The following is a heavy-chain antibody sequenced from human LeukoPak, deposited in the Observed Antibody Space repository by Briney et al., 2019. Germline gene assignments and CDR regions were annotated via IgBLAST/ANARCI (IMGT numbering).Heavy chain of an antibody. J-gene: IGHJ1*01. CDR2: INPNSGGT. V-gene: IGHV1-2*02. D-gene: IGHD6-19*01. CDR3: ARSGSSGARAHFQH. CDR1: GYTFTGYY. Sequence: GASVKVSCKASGYTFTGYYMRWVRQAPGQGLEWMGWINPNSGGTNYAQKFQGRVTMTRDTSISTAYMELSRLRSDDTAVYYCARSGSSGARAHFQHWGQGTLVTVSS.